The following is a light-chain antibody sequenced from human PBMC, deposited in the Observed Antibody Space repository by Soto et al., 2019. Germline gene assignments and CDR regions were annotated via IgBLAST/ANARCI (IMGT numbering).Light chain of an antibody. CDR2: RNY. CDR3: AVWDDSLSGVV. Sequence: QSVLTQPPSASGTPGQRVTFSCSGSISNIGDNDVFWYQQLPGTAPKLLIYRNYERPSGVPDRFSGSKSGTSASLVISGLRSEDEADYYCAVWDDSLSGVVFGGGTKLTVL. V-gene: IGLV1-47*01. CDR1: ISNIGDND. J-gene: IGLJ2*01.